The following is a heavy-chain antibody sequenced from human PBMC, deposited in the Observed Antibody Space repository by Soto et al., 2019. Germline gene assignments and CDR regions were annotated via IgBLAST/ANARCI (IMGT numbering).Heavy chain of an antibody. V-gene: IGHV5-51*01. CDR2: IYPGDSDT. CDR1: GYSFTSYW. Sequence: GASLKISCKGSGYSFTSYWIGWVRQMPGKGLEWMGIIYPGDSDTRYSPSFQGQVTISADKSISTAYLQWSSLKASDTAMYYCARHSGYPYYYYGMDVWGQGTTVTVSS. CDR3: ARHSGYPYYYYGMDV. J-gene: IGHJ6*02. D-gene: IGHD3-22*01.